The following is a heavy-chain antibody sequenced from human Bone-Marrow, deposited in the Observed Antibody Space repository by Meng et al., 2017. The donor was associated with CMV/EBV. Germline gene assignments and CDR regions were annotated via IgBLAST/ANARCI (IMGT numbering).Heavy chain of an antibody. CDR1: GFTSSSYW. CDR2: INSDGSST. D-gene: IGHD5-24*01. CDR3: AREVMATMGVYYYGMDV. J-gene: IGHJ6*01. V-gene: IGHV3-74*01. Sequence: GESLKISCAASGFTSSSYWMHWVRQAPGKGLVWVSRINSDGSSTSYADSVKGRFTISRDNAKNTLYLQMNSLRAEDTAVYYCAREVMATMGVYYYGMDVWGQGTTVTGSS.